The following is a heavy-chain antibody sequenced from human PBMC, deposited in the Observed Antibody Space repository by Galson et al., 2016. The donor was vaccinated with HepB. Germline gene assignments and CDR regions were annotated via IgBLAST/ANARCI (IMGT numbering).Heavy chain of an antibody. CDR1: GGSISSYY. V-gene: IGHV4-59*01. J-gene: IGHJ4*02. CDR2: IYYSGST. CDR3: AREGRWGSSWFLY. D-gene: IGHD6-13*01. Sequence: ETLSLTCTVSGGSISSYYWSWIRQPPGKGLEWIGYIYYSGSTNYNPSLKSRVTISVDTSKNQFSLKLSSVTAADTAVYYCAREGRWGSSWFLYWGQGTLVTVSS.